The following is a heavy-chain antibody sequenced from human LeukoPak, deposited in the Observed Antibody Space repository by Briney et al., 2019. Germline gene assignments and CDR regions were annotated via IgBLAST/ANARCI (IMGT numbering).Heavy chain of an antibody. J-gene: IGHJ3*02. CDR2: IYHSGST. CDR3: ARDGCSSTSCREAFDI. D-gene: IGHD2-2*01. Sequence: SETLSLTCTVSGYSISSGYYWGWIRQPPGKGLGWIGSIYHSGSTYYNPSLKSRATISVETPKNHSSLKLSPVTAADTAVYYCARDGCSSTSCREAFDIWGQGTMITVSS. CDR1: GYSISSGYY. V-gene: IGHV4-38-2*02.